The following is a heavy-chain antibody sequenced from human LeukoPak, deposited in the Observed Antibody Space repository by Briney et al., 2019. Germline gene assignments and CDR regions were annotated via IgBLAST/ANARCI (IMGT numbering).Heavy chain of an antibody. CDR1: GGSISSYY. D-gene: IGHD2-2*01. Sequence: SETLSLTRTVSGGSISSYYWSWIRQPPGKGLEWIGYIYYSGSTNYNPSLKSRVTISVDTSKNQFSLKLSSVTAADTAVYYCARVPIVVVPAAMEIYYYYYYGMDVWGQGTTVTVSS. V-gene: IGHV4-59*01. CDR2: IYYSGST. CDR3: ARVPIVVVPAAMEIYYYYYYGMDV. J-gene: IGHJ6*02.